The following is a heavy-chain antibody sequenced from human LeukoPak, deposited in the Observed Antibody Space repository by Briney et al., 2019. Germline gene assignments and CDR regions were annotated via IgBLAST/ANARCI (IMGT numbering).Heavy chain of an antibody. CDR3: AKDTQGMTGGFDY. CDR1: GFTFDDYA. Sequence: GGSLRLSCAASGFTFDDYAMHWVRQAPGKGLEWVSGINWNSGTIGYADSVRGRFTISRDNAKNSLYLQVSSLRTEDTALYYCAKDTQGMTGGFDYWGQGTLVTVSS. CDR2: INWNSGTI. D-gene: IGHD4-23*01. V-gene: IGHV3-9*01. J-gene: IGHJ4*02.